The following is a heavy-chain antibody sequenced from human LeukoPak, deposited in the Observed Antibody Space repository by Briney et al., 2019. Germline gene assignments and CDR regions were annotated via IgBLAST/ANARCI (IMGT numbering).Heavy chain of an antibody. Sequence: SETLSLTCAVYGGSFSGYYWSWIRQPPGKGLEWIGEINHSGSTNYNPSLKSRVTISVDTSKNQFSLKLSSVTAADTAVYYCARNRRITMVRGVTYYFDYWGQGTLVTVSS. CDR2: INHSGST. J-gene: IGHJ4*02. D-gene: IGHD3-10*01. CDR3: ARNRRITMVRGVTYYFDY. CDR1: GGSFSGYY. V-gene: IGHV4-34*01.